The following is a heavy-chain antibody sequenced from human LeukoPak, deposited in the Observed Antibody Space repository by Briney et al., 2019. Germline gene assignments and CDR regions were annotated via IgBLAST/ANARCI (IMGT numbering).Heavy chain of an antibody. CDR1: GYTFTGYY. D-gene: IGHD2-15*01. V-gene: IGHV1-2*02. J-gene: IGHJ6*03. CDR3: ARGRGYCSGGSCYSGSYDYYYYMDV. CDR2: INPNSGGT. Sequence: ASVKVSCKASGYTFTGYYMHWVRQAPGQGLEWMGWINPNSGGTNYAQKFQGRVTMTRDTSISTAYMELSRLRSDDTVVYYCARGRGYCSGGSCYSGSYDYYYYMDVWGQGTLVTVSS.